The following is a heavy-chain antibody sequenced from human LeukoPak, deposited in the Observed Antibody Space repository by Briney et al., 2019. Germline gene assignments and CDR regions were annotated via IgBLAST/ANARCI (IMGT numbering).Heavy chain of an antibody. CDR2: IYHSGST. D-gene: IGHD3-10*01. Sequence: SETLSLTCTVSGGSISSYYWSWIRQPPGKGLEWIGYIYHSGSTYYNPSLKSRVTISVDRSKNQFSLKLSSVTAADTAVYYCARADGSGSYWDYWGQGTLVTVSS. CDR1: GGSISSYY. CDR3: ARADGSGSYWDY. V-gene: IGHV4-59*12. J-gene: IGHJ4*02.